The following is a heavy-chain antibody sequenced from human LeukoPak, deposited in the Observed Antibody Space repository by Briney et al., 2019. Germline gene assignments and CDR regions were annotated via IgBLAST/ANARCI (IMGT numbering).Heavy chain of an antibody. CDR1: GGSIVTNDYS. D-gene: IGHD3-10*01. J-gene: IGHJ5*02. CDR3: ARGRGWNWFDP. Sequence: SETLSLTCAVSGGSIVTNDYSWNWIRQPPGKGLEWIGYIYHNGATYYNPSLKSRVTMSLDGSKNQFSLRLSSVTAADTAVYYCARGRGWNWFDPWGQGTLVTVSS. V-gene: IGHV4-30-2*01. CDR2: IYHNGAT.